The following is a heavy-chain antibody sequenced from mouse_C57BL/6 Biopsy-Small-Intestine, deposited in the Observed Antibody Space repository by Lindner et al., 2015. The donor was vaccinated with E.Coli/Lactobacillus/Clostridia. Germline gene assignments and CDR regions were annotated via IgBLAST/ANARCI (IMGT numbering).Heavy chain of an antibody. V-gene: IGHV1-42*01. CDR2: INPSTGGT. D-gene: IGHD2-5*01. CDR1: GYSFTGYY. J-gene: IGHJ2*01. CDR3: ARDAYSNYGDY. Sequence: VQLQESGPELVKPGASVKISCKASGYSFTGYYMNWVKQSPEKSLEWIGEINPSTGGTTYNQKFKAKATLTVDKSSSTAYMQLKSLTSEDSAVYYCARDAYSNYGDYWGQGTTLTVSS.